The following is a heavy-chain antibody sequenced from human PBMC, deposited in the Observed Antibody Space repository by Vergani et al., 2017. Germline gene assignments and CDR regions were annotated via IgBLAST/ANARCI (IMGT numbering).Heavy chain of an antibody. Sequence: QVQLQESGPGLVKPSETLSLTCTVSGGSISNYFWSWIRQPPGKGLEWIGYIYYSGSTNYNPSLKSRVSISVVTSKNHFSLKLSSVTAADTAVYYCARQWPGIYMDVWGKGTTVTVSS. V-gene: IGHV4-59*01. D-gene: IGHD6-19*01. CDR2: IYYSGST. CDR1: GGSISNYF. CDR3: ARQWPGIYMDV. J-gene: IGHJ6*03.